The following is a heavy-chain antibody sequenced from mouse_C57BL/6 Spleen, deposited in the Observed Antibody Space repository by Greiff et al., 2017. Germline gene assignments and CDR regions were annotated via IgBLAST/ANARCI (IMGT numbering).Heavy chain of an antibody. CDR1: GYTFTSYW. J-gene: IGHJ3*01. CDR2: IDPNSGGT. V-gene: IGHV1-62-3*01. Sequence: VQLQQPGAELVKPGASVKLSCKASGYTFTSYWMHWVKQRPGRGLEWIGRIDPNSGGTKYNGKFKGKATLTADKSSSTAYMQLSSLTSEDSAVSVCAREGDTPDLLAYWGQGTLVTVSA. CDR3: AREGDTPDLLAY.